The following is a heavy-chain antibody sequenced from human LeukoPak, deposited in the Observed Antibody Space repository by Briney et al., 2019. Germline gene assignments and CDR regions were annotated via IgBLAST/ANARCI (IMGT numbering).Heavy chain of an antibody. V-gene: IGHV6-1*01. CDR2: TYYRSKWYN. CDR3: ARGGDIWGDYYYYYGMDV. Sequence: SQTLSLTCAISGDSVSSNSVTWNWIRQSPSRGLEWLGRTYYRSKWYNDYAVSVKSRITINPDTSKNQFSLQLNSVTPEDTAVYYCARGGDIWGDYYYYYGMDVWGQGTTVTVSS. CDR1: GDSVSSNSVT. D-gene: IGHD3-10*01. J-gene: IGHJ6*02.